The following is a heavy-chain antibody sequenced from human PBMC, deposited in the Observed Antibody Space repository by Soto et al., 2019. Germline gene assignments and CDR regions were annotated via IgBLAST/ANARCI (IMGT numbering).Heavy chain of an antibody. D-gene: IGHD6-6*01. CDR2: INPNSGGT. CDR3: ARAGRSSSSFASEH. Sequence: GASVTVSCKASVYTFTGYYIHWVRQAPGQGLEWMGWINPNSGGTNYAQKFQGWVTMTRDTSISTAYMELSRLRSDDTAVYYCARAGRSSSSFASEHWGQGTLVTVSS. J-gene: IGHJ4*02. V-gene: IGHV1-2*04. CDR1: VYTFTGYY.